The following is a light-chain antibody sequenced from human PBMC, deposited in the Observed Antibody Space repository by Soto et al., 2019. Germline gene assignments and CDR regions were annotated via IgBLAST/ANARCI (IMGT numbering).Light chain of an antibody. CDR2: DAS. Sequence: EIMLKQSPGTLSLSPGERATLSCRASQTVRNNYLAWYQQKPGQAPRLLIYDASSRATGIPARFSGSGSGTEFSLTISSLQSEDFAVYYCQQYSKWPITFGQGTRLEI. CDR1: QTVRNNY. J-gene: IGKJ5*01. CDR3: QQYSKWPIT. V-gene: IGKV3D-20*02.